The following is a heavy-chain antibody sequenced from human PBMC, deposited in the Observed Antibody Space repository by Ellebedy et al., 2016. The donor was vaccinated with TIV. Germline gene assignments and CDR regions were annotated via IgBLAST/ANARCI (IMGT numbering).Heavy chain of an antibody. D-gene: IGHD5-12*01. CDR2: IDPSDSYT. CDR3: TRRTNSGYDY. J-gene: IGHJ4*02. Sequence: GESLKISCKGSGYSFTNYWISLVRQMPGKGLEWMGKIDPSDSYTNYSPSFQGHVTISADKSISTAYLQWSGLKASDTAMYYCTRRTNSGYDYWGQGTLVTVSS. CDR1: GYSFTNYW. V-gene: IGHV5-10-1*01.